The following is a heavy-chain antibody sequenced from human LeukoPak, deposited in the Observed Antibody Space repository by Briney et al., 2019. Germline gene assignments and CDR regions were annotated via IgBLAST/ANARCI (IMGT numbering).Heavy chain of an antibody. CDR1: GGSISSSSYY. CDR2: IYYSGST. Sequence: SETLSLTCTVSGGSISSSSYYWGWIRQPPGKGLEWIGSIYYSGSTYYNPSLKSRVTISVDTSKNQFSLKLSSVTAADTAVYYCARHEVPAAIDYWGQGTLVTVSS. D-gene: IGHD2-2*01. V-gene: IGHV4-39*01. J-gene: IGHJ4*02. CDR3: ARHEVPAAIDY.